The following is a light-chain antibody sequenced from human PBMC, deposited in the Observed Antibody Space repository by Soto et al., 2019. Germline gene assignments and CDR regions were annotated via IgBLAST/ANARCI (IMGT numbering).Light chain of an antibody. Sequence: EIVLTQSPGTLSLSPGERATLSCRASQSISSTYLAWYQQKPGQAPRLLIHGASTRATGIPDRFGGSGSGTDFTLTISRLEPEDFAVYYCQQYNSSPRTFGQGTKVDIK. J-gene: IGKJ1*01. CDR1: QSISSTY. CDR2: GAS. CDR3: QQYNSSPRT. V-gene: IGKV3-20*01.